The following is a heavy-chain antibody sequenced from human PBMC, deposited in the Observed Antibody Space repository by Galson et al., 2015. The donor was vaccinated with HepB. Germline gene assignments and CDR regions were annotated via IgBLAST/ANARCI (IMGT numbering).Heavy chain of an antibody. Sequence: SETLSLTCTVSGGSVTTSYYWGWIRQPPGKGLEWIGSIFYTGSIYYNSSLESRVSISVDTSKNQFSLKLRSVTATDTAIYYCARASYHWDPLPMGMDVWGQGTTVTVSS. CDR3: ARASYHWDPLPMGMDV. D-gene: IGHD3-16*02. CDR2: IFYTGSI. J-gene: IGHJ6*02. CDR1: GGSVTTSYY. V-gene: IGHV4-39*01.